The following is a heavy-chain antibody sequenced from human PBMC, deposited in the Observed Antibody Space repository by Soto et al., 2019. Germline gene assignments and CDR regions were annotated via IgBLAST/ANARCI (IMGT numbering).Heavy chain of an antibody. CDR3: ARGSSSYHVEY. V-gene: IGHV3-64*01. D-gene: IGHD3-22*01. J-gene: IGHJ4*02. Sequence: EVQLVESGGGLVQPGGSLRLSCAASGFTFSSYVMHWVLQAPGKGLEYVLVISSNGGSTYYANSVKGRFTISRDNSKNSLYLQMCSLLAEDMAVYYCARGSSSYHVEYWGQGTLVTVSS. CDR2: ISSNGGST. CDR1: GFTFSSYV.